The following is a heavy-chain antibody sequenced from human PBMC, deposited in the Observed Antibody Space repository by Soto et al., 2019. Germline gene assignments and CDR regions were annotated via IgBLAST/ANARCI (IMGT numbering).Heavy chain of an antibody. J-gene: IGHJ4*02. CDR3: ARDHHPTIVATFSIDY. Sequence: GASVKVSCKASGYTFTSYYMHWVRQAPGQGLEWMGIINPSGGSTSYAQKFQGRVTMTRDTSTSTVYMELSSLRSEDTAVYYCARDHHPTIVATFSIDYWGQGTLVTVS. D-gene: IGHD5-12*01. CDR1: GYTFTSYY. V-gene: IGHV1-46*03. CDR2: INPSGGST.